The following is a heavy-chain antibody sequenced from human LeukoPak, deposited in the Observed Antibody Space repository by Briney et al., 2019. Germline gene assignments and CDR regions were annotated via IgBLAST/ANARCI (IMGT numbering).Heavy chain of an antibody. CDR1: GGSLSGYY. V-gene: IGHV4-34*01. D-gene: IGHD5-12*01. J-gene: IGHJ6*03. Sequence: PSETLSLTCGVYGGSLSGYYWSWIRQPPGKGLDWTAEINRSGSTNYNPSLKSRVTMSVDTSKNQFSLNLSSVTAADTAVYYCARLMYSGYEGLDYYFNYIDVWGKGTTVTISS. CDR2: INRSGST. CDR3: ARLMYSGYEGLDYYFNYIDV.